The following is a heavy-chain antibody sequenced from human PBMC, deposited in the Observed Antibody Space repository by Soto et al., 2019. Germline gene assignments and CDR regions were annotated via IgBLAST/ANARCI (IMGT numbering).Heavy chain of an antibody. J-gene: IGHJ5*02. CDR3: AGAGFTPGGLALLATGAPGVKIAP. Sequence: QVQLVQSGAEVKKTGASVEVSCKASGYTFISYGISWVRQAPGQGLEWMGWISPYNGKTYNAQKFQGRITMTTDTSTTRATGEGGSLSSDATLFFCGAGAGFTPGGLALLATGAPGVKIAPGGQEPLAPLS. CDR2: ISPYNGKT. V-gene: IGHV1-18*01. CDR1: GYTFISYG. D-gene: IGHD6-19*01.